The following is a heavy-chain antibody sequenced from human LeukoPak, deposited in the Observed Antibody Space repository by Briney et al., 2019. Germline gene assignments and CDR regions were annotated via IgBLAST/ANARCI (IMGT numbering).Heavy chain of an antibody. V-gene: IGHV4-61*02. CDR3: ARTIKDIVVVVAVHDAFDI. CDR1: GDSISSDDYY. J-gene: IGHJ3*02. Sequence: PSETLSLTCTVSGDSISSDDYYWSWIRQPAGKGLEWIGRFSASGNSNYNPSLKSRLTISVDTSKNQFSLKLSSVTAADTAVYYCARTIKDIVVVVAVHDAFDIWGQGTMVTVSS. D-gene: IGHD2-15*01. CDR2: FSASGNS.